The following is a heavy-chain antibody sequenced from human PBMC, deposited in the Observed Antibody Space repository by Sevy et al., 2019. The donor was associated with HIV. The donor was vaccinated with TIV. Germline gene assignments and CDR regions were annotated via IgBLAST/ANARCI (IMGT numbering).Heavy chain of an antibody. J-gene: IGHJ6*02. D-gene: IGHD2-15*01. CDR2: ITAYNGNT. Sequence: ASVKVSCKASGYTFDNYGISWVRQAPGQGLKWMGWITAYNGNTNYAQNLQGRVTMTTDTSTSKADMQQTNLRSGDTAVNYCARDMGWQLLPLGMDVWGQGTTVTVSS. CDR1: GYTFDNYG. V-gene: IGHV1-18*01. CDR3: ARDMGWQLLPLGMDV.